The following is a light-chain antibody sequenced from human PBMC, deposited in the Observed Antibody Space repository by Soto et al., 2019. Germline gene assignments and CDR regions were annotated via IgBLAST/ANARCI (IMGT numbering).Light chain of an antibody. V-gene: IGLV1-44*01. CDR3: AAWDDSLNGLV. J-gene: IGLJ1*01. CDR1: SSNIGSNT. CDR2: SNN. Sequence: QSVLTQPPSASGTPGQRVTISCSGSSSNIGSNTVNWYQQFPGTAPKLLIYSNNQRPSGVPDRFSGSKSGTSASLAISGLQSDDEADYSCAAWDDSLNGLVFGAGTKVTVL.